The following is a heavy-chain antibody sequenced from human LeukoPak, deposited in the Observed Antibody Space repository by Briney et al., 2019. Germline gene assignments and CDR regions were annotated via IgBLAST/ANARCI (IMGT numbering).Heavy chain of an antibody. CDR1: GFTLGTYW. CDR3: VRGYDSSGYYGDDF. J-gene: IGHJ4*02. CDR2: IKEDGSEK. D-gene: IGHD3-22*01. V-gene: IGHV3-7*04. Sequence: GGSLRLSCAASGFTLGTYWMSWVRQAPGKGLEWVANIKEDGSEKYHVDSVKGRFTISRDNAKNSLYLQMNSLRAEDTAVYYCVRGYDSSGYYGDDFWGQGTLVTVSS.